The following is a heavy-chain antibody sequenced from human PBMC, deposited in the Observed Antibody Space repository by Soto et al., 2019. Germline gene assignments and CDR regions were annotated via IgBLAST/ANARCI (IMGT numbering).Heavy chain of an antibody. Sequence: ASVKVSCKASGYTFAGYYMHWVRQAPGQGLEWMGWINPNSGGTNYAQKFQGWVTMTRDTSISTAYMELSRLRSDDTAVYYCARGPETTYSSSWYGMGYWGQGTLVTVS. CDR2: INPNSGGT. CDR3: ARGPETTYSSSWYGMGY. CDR1: GYTFAGYY. J-gene: IGHJ4*02. D-gene: IGHD6-13*01. V-gene: IGHV1-2*04.